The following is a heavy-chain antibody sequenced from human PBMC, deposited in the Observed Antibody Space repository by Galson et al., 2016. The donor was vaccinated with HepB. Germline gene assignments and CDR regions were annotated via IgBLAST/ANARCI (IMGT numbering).Heavy chain of an antibody. V-gene: IGHV3-9*01. J-gene: IGHJ1*01. D-gene: IGHD3-10*01. CDR1: GFTFNDYA. CDR3: AKAASGSAYGSRYFQH. Sequence: SLRLSCATSGFTFNDYAMHWVRQAPGKGLEWVSGISWNSGRIDYADSVKGRFTVSRDNAKTSLYLQINSLRAEDTALYYCAKAASGSAYGSRYFQHWGQGTLVTVSS. CDR2: ISWNSGRI.